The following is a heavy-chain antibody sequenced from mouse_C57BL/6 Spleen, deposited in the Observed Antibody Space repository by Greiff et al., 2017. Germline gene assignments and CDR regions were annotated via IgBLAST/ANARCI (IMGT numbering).Heavy chain of an antibody. CDR2: INSDGGST. CDR1: EYEFPSHD. D-gene: IGHD2-1*01. J-gene: IGHJ1*03. Sequence: EVMLVESGGGLVQPGESLKLSCESNEYEFPSHDMSWVRKTPEKRLELVAAINSDGGSTYYPDTMERRFIISRNTTKKTLYLQMSSLRSEDTALYDCARRGNYRYWYFDVWGTGTTVTVSS. V-gene: IGHV5-2*01. CDR3: ARRGNYRYWYFDV.